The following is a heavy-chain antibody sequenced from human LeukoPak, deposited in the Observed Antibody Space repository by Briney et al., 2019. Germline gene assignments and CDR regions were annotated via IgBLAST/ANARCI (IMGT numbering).Heavy chain of an antibody. CDR3: ARGDGWFGEL. J-gene: IGHJ4*02. CDR2: INHSGST. CDR1: GGSFSGYY. Sequence: SETLSLTCAVYGGSFSGYYWSWIRQPPGKGLEWIGGINHSGSTNYNPSLKSRVTISVDTSKNQFSLKLSSVTAADTAVYYCARGDGWFGELWGQGTLVTVSS. D-gene: IGHD3-10*01. V-gene: IGHV4-34*01.